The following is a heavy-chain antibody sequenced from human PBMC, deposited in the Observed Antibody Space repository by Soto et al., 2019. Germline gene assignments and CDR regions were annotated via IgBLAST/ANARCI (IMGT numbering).Heavy chain of an antibody. D-gene: IGHD3-3*01. CDR3: ARAFWSGYYLS. J-gene: IGHJ4*02. Sequence: PSETLSLTCAVYGGSFSGYYWSWIRQPPGKGLEWIGEINHSGSTYYNPSLKSRVTISVDTSKNQFSLKLSSVTAADTAVYYCARAFWSGYYLSWGQGTLVTVSS. CDR2: INHSGST. V-gene: IGHV4-34*01. CDR1: GGSFSGYY.